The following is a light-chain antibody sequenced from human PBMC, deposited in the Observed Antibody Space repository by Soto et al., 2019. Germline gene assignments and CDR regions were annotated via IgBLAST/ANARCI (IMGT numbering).Light chain of an antibody. J-gene: IGKJ1*01. V-gene: IGKV3-15*01. CDR1: QSVSSN. Sequence: EVVMTQSPATLSVSPGDKVSLSCRANQSVSSNLAWYQQKPGQAPRLLIYGASTRATGIPARFSGSGSGTEFTLTISSLQSEDFAVYYCQQYNNWPPWTFGQGTKV. CDR2: GAS. CDR3: QQYNNWPPWT.